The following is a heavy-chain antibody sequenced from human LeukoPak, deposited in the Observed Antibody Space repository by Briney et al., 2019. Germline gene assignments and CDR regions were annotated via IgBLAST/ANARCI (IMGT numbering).Heavy chain of an antibody. CDR1: GGSISSSSYY. D-gene: IGHD6-6*01. V-gene: IGHV4-39*07. Sequence: SETLSLTCTVSGGSISSSSYYWGWIRQPPGKGLEWIGSIYYSGSTYYNPSHKSRVTISVDTSKNQFSLKLSSVTAADTAVYYCASTTIAARPLDFDYWGQGTLVTVSS. CDR2: IYYSGST. CDR3: ASTTIAARPLDFDY. J-gene: IGHJ4*02.